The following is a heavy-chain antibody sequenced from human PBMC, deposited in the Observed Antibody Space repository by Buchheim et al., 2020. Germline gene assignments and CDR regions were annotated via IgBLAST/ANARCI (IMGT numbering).Heavy chain of an antibody. CDR1: GFTFSDHY. CDR2: TRNKANSYTT. V-gene: IGHV3-72*01. D-gene: IGHD3-16*02. J-gene: IGHJ4*02. Sequence: EVQLVESGGGLVQPGGSLRLSCAASGFTFSDHYMDWVRQAPGKGLEWVGRTRNKANSYTTEYAASGKGRFTISRDDSKNSLYLQMNSLKTEDTAVYYCARGSGGVWGSYRDLYYFDYWGQGTL. CDR3: ARGSGGVWGSYRDLYYFDY.